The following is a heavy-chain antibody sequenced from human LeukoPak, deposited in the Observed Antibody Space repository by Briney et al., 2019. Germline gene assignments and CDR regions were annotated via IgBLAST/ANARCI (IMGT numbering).Heavy chain of an antibody. J-gene: IGHJ5*02. Sequence: SETLSLTCTVSGGSISSYYWSWIRLPAGKGLEWIGRIYTSGSTNYNPSLKSRVTMSVDTSKNQFSLKLSSVTAADTAVYYCARDRVEGYCSSTSCYTSWFDPWGQGTLVTVSS. CDR2: IYTSGST. CDR1: GGSISSYY. CDR3: ARDRVEGYCSSTSCYTSWFDP. V-gene: IGHV4-4*07. D-gene: IGHD2-2*02.